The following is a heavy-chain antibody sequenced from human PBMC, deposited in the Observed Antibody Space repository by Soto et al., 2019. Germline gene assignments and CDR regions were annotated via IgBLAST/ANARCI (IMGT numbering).Heavy chain of an antibody. CDR2: IKSKFDGGAT. CDR3: TTGLEVASIPAY. Sequence: PGGSLRLSYSASGLNVSRAWMRWVHQATGKGLEWVGRIKSKFDGGATDYAAPVKGRFTISRDDSENTLYLQMSSLKTEDSAVYYCTTGLEVASIPAYWGQGTLVTVSS. CDR1: GLNVSRAW. J-gene: IGHJ4*01. D-gene: IGHD2-15*01. V-gene: IGHV3-15*01.